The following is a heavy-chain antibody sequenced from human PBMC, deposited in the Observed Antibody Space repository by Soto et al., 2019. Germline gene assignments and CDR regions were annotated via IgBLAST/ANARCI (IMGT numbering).Heavy chain of an antibody. Sequence: ASVKVTCKASGYTLTSYAMRWVRQAPGQRLEWMGWINAGNGNTKYSQKFQGRVTITRDTSASTAYMELSSLRSEDTAVYYCARDFSDYAYYFDYWGQGTLVTVSS. J-gene: IGHJ4*02. CDR2: INAGNGNT. CDR3: ARDFSDYAYYFDY. CDR1: GYTLTSYA. V-gene: IGHV1-3*01. D-gene: IGHD4-17*01.